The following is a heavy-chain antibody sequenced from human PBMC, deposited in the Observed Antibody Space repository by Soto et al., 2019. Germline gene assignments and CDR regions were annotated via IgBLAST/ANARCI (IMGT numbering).Heavy chain of an antibody. CDR1: GYTFTSYY. CDR2: INPSGGST. CDR3: ARVDGGYYYGMDV. V-gene: IGHV1-46*01. J-gene: IGHJ6*02. Sequence: QVQLVQSGAEVKKPGASVKVSCKASGYTFTSYYMHWVRQAPGQGLEWMGIINPSGGSTSYAQKFHGRVTMTRDTSTSTVYMELSSLRSEDTAVYYCARVDGGYYYGMDVWGQGTTVTVSS.